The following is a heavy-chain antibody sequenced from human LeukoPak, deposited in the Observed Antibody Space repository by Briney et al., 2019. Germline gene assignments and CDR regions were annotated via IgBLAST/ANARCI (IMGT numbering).Heavy chain of an antibody. V-gene: IGHV3-7*01. CDR3: VRDWAPASVQAAPFDW. Sequence: GGSLRLSCAASGFGFSNFWMSWVRQAPGKGPEWVANIKEDGSLKNYVDSVEGRFTVSRDNAKNTLYLQMNSLRIEDTAVYYCVRDWAPASVQAAPFDWGRQGTVVSVFS. J-gene: IGHJ4*02. CDR1: GFGFSNFW. CDR2: IKEDGSLK. D-gene: IGHD2-15*01.